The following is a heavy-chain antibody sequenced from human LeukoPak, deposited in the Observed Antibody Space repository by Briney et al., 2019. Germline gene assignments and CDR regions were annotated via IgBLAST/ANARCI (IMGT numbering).Heavy chain of an antibody. V-gene: IGHV4-59*01. CDR3: ARGSVDYGDYHFDY. J-gene: IGHJ4*02. CDR1: GGSISSYY. D-gene: IGHD4-17*01. Sequence: SETLSLTCTVSGGSISSYYWSWIRQPPGKGLEWIGYIYYSGSTNYNPSLKSRVTMSVDTSKNQFSLKLSSVTAADTAVYYCARGSVDYGDYHFDYWGQGTLVTVSS. CDR2: IYYSGST.